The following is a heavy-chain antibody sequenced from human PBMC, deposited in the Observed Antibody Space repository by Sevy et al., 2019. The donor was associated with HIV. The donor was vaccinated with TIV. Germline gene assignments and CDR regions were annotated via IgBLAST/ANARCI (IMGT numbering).Heavy chain of an antibody. J-gene: IGHJ4*02. Sequence: GGSLRLSCAASGFTFSDYYMTWIRQAPGKGLEWVSYISSSGNTRNYGDSVKGRFVISRDKAKNSLYLQMNSLRAEDTAVYYCARDGSGYSYGWYYFHYWGQGALVTVSS. D-gene: IGHD5-18*01. CDR2: ISSSGNTR. CDR3: ARDGSGYSYGWYYFHY. CDR1: GFTFSDYY. V-gene: IGHV3-11*01.